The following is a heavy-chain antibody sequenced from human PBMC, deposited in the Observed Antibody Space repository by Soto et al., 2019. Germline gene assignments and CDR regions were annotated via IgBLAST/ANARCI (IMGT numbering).Heavy chain of an antibody. CDR2: IYPGDSDT. D-gene: IGHD6-19*01. CDR1: GYNFANYW. V-gene: IGHV5-51*01. CDR3: ATYRNGWSYFDY. J-gene: IGHJ4*02. Sequence: GESLKISCKGSGYNFANYWIGWVRQMPGKGLEWMGIIYPGDSDTRYSPSFQGQVTISAEKSISTAYLQWSSLKASDTAMYYCATYRNGWSYFDYWGQGTLVTVSS.